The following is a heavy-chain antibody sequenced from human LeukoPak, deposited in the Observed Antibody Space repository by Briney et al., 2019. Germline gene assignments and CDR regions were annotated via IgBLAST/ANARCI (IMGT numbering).Heavy chain of an antibody. CDR1: GYTFTTFTTYG. CDR2: ISTYNGNT. CDR3: ARDGGSAYCGGDCYYAFDI. V-gene: IGHV1-18*01. J-gene: IGHJ3*02. D-gene: IGHD2-21*02. Sequence: ASVKVSCEASGYTFTTFTTYGISWVRQAPGQGLEWMGWISTYNGNTNYAQKVQGRVTMTTDTSTSTAYMELRSLRADDTAVYYCARDGGSAYCGGDCYYAFDIWGQGTMVTVSS.